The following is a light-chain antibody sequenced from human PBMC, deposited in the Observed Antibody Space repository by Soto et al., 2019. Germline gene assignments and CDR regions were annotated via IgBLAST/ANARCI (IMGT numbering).Light chain of an antibody. CDR3: CSYAGSYIFV. CDR2: DVT. Sequence: QSALTQPRSLSGSPGQSVTISCTGTRSDVGGYNYVSWYQQHPGKAPKLMIYDVTKRPSGVPDRFSGSKSGNTASLTISGLQADDEADYYCCSYAGSYIFVFGTGTKLTVL. V-gene: IGLV2-11*01. J-gene: IGLJ1*01. CDR1: RSDVGGYNY.